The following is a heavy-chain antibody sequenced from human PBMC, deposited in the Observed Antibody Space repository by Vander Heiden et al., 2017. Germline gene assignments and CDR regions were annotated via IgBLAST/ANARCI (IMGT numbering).Heavy chain of an antibody. CDR1: GFTFSSYA. V-gene: IGHV3-30-3*01. D-gene: IGHD6-13*01. CDR3: AREVGRGSSCYDY. J-gene: IGHJ4*02. CDR2: ISYDGSNK. Sequence: QVQLVESGGGVVQPGRSLRLSCAASGFTFSSYAMHWVRQAPGKGLEWVAVISYDGSNKYYADSVKGRFTISRDNSKNTLYLQMNSLRAEDTAVYYCAREVGRGSSCYDYWGQGTLVTVSS.